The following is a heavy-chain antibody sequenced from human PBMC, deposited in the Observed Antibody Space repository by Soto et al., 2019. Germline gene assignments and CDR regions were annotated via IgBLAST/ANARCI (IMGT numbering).Heavy chain of an antibody. CDR1: GYTVTSDY. CDR3: ARVGDYRGRFDY. CDR2: INPSGGST. J-gene: IGHJ4*02. Sequence: GASVKVSCRAYGYTVTSDYMHWVRQAPGQGLEWMGIINPSGGSTSYAQKFQGRVTMTRDTSTSTAYMELSSLRSEDTAVYYCARVGDYRGRFDYWGQGTLVTVSS. V-gene: IGHV1-46*01. D-gene: IGHD4-17*01.